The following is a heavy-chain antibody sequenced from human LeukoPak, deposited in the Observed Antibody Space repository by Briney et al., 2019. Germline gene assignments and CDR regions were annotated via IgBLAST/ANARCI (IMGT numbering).Heavy chain of an antibody. CDR1: GYTLTSYV. CDR3: ARVRFDSSGWYYPPIDAFDI. Sequence: ASVKVSCKASGYTLTSYVIHWVRQAPGQGLEWMGWMNPNSGNTGYAQKFQGRVTMTRNTSIGTAYMELSSLRSEDTAVYYCARVRFDSSGWYYPPIDAFDIWGQGTMVTVSS. V-gene: IGHV1-8*01. CDR2: MNPNSGNT. D-gene: IGHD6-19*01. J-gene: IGHJ3*02.